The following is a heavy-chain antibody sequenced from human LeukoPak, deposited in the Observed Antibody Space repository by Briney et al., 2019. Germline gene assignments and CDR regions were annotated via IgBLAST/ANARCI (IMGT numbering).Heavy chain of an antibody. CDR2: ISGSGGST. CDR1: GGSVSSSSYY. J-gene: IGHJ4*02. V-gene: IGHV3-23*01. CDR3: AGSQGIVATIMDY. Sequence: PSETLSLTCTVSGGSVSSSSYYWSWVRQAPGKGLEWVSVISGSGGSTYYADSVKGRFTISRDNSKDTLYLQMNSLRAEDTAVYYCAGSQGIVATIMDYWGQGTLVTVSS. D-gene: IGHD5-12*01.